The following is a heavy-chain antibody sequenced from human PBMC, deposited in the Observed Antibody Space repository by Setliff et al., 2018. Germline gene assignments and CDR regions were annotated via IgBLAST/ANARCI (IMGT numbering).Heavy chain of an antibody. V-gene: IGHV3-74*03. CDR1: GFTFSSHW. CDR3: ARAYYGTVNGYSSYYGLDV. D-gene: IGHD3-9*01. CDR2: VNDDGSSA. Sequence: GGSMRLSCAASGFTFSSHWMHWVRQDPGKGLVWVSCVNDDGSSAMYADSVKGRFTMSRDNAKNTLYLQMNSLRAEDTAVYYCARAYYGTVNGYSSYYGLDVWGQGTTVTVSS. J-gene: IGHJ6*02.